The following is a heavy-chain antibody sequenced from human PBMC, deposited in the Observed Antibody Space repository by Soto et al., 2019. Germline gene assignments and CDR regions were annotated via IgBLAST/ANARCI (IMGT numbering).Heavy chain of an antibody. CDR3: AMTSMQSRGYSYGHGGMDV. Sequence: EVQLVQSGAEVKKPGESLRISCKGSGYSFTSYWISWVRQMPGKGLEWMGRIDPSDSYTNYSPSFQGHVTISADKSISTAYLQWSSLKASGTAMYYCAMTSMQSRGYSYGHGGMDVWGQGTTVTVSS. CDR2: IDPSDSYT. CDR1: GYSFTSYW. D-gene: IGHD5-18*01. V-gene: IGHV5-10-1*01. J-gene: IGHJ6*02.